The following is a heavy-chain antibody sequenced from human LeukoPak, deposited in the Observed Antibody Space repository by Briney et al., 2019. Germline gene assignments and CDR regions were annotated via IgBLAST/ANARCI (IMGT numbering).Heavy chain of an antibody. Sequence: GGSLRLSCAASGFTFNSYLMNWVRQAPGKGPVWVSRIDGYGTTTSYEDSVQGRFTISRDNAKNTLYLQMNSLRAEDTAVYYCARDFAYSYYYYGMDVWGQGTTVTVS. CDR1: GFTFNSYL. V-gene: IGHV3-74*01. CDR2: IDGYGTTT. J-gene: IGHJ6*02. CDR3: ARDFAYSYYYYGMDV. D-gene: IGHD3-16*01.